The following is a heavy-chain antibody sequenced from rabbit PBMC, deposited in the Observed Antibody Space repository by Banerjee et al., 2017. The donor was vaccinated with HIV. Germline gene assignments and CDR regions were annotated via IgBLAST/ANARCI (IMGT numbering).Heavy chain of an antibody. CDR2: IATSSGST. CDR3: ARDLAGVAGWNFNF. D-gene: IGHD4-1*01. J-gene: IGHJ4*01. Sequence: QEQLEESGGGLVKPEGSLTLTCTASGIDFSSYYYMCWVRQAPGKGLELIACIATSSGSTWYASWVNGRFTISRSTSLSTVDLQMTSLTAADTATYFCARDLAGVAGWNFNFWGPGTLVTVS. CDR1: GIDFSSYYY. V-gene: IGHV1S43*01.